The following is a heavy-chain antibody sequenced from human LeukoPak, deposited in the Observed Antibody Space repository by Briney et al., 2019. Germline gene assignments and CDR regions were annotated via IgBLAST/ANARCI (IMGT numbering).Heavy chain of an antibody. D-gene: IGHD3-3*01. V-gene: IGHV1-69*05. J-gene: IGHJ5*02. Sequence: ASVKVSCKASGGTFSSYAISWVRQAPGQGLEWMGGIIPIFGTANYAQKFQGRVTITTDESTSTAYMELSSLRSEDTAVYYCARVAGLDDFWSGYSGNWFDPWGQGTLVTVSS. CDR2: IIPIFGTA. CDR1: GGTFSSYA. CDR3: ARVAGLDDFWSGYSGNWFDP.